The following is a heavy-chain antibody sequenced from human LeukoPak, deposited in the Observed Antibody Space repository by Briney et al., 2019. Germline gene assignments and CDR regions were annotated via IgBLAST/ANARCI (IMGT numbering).Heavy chain of an antibody. D-gene: IGHD3-10*01. CDR3: ARALGYYGSGSPPWFDP. CDR2: INWNGGST. V-gene: IGHV3-20*01. J-gene: IGHJ5*02. Sequence: PGGSLRLSCAASGFTFSSYWMSWVRQAPGKGLEWVSGINWNGGSTGYADSVKGRFTISRDNAKNSLYLQMNSLRAEDTALYHCARALGYYGSGSPPWFDPWGQGTLVTVSS. CDR1: GFTFSSYW.